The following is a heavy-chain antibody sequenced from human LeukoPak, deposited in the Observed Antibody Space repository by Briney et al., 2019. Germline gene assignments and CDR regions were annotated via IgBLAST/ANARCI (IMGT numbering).Heavy chain of an antibody. CDR1: GYTFTGYY. D-gene: IGHD2-2*01. Sequence: ASVKVSCKASGYTFTGYYMHWVRQAPGQGLEWMGWINPNSGGTNYAQKFQGRVTMTRDTSISTAYMELSRLRSDDTAVYYCARDGVPAAILFYYYYYYYIDVWGKGTTVTISS. J-gene: IGHJ6*03. CDR2: INPNSGGT. CDR3: ARDGVPAAILFYYYYYYYIDV. V-gene: IGHV1-2*02.